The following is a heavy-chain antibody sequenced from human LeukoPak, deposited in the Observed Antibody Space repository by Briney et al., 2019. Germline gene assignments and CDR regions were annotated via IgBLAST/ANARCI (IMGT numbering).Heavy chain of an antibody. V-gene: IGHV1-18*01. CDR2: ISTYNGNT. CDR1: GYTFSIYG. D-gene: IGHD3-9*01. CDR3: ARDRPYYDVLTGYYNPFDY. J-gene: IGHJ4*02. Sequence: ASVSVSCKASGYTFSIYGISWVRQAPGQGPEWMGWISTYNGNTNYAQKLQGRVTMTTGTSTSTAYMELRSLRSDDTAVYYCARDRPYYDVLTGYYNPFDYWGQGTLVTVSS.